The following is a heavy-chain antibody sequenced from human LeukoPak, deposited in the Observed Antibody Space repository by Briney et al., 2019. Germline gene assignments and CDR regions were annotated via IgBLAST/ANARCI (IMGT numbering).Heavy chain of an antibody. CDR1: GVSFSGYY. J-gene: IGHJ4*02. D-gene: IGHD4-17*01. CDR2: INHSGST. Sequence: NASETLSLTCAVYGVSFSGYYWSWIRQPPGKGLEWIGEINHSGSTNYNPSLKSRVTISVDTSKNQFSLKLSSVTAADTAVYYCAGDYGDSFDYWGQGTLVTVSS. CDR3: AGDYGDSFDY. V-gene: IGHV4-34*01.